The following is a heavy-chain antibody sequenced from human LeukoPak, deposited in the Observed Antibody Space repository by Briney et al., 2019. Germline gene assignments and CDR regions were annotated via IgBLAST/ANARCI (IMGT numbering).Heavy chain of an antibody. CDR2: ISSSSSTI. Sequence: GGSLRLSCAASGFTFSSYSMNWVRQAPGKGLEWVSYISSSSSTIYYADSVKGRFTISRDNAKNSLYLQMNSLRAEDTAVYYCARQRGVAARPNAFDIWGQGTMVTVSS. CDR3: ARQRGVAARPNAFDI. CDR1: GFTFSSYS. J-gene: IGHJ3*02. V-gene: IGHV3-48*01. D-gene: IGHD6-6*01.